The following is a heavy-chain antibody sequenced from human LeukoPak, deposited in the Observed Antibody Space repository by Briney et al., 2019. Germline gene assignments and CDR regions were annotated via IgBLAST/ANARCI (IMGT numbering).Heavy chain of an antibody. CDR1: GGSISSGGYY. J-gene: IGHJ3*02. CDR3: AREPKPDIVVAPAAVTPGAFDI. Sequence: SQTLSLTCTVSGGSISSGGYYWSWIRQHPGKGLEWIGYIYYSGSTYYNPSLKSRVTISVDTSKNQFSLKLSSVTAADTAVYYCAREPKPDIVVAPAAVTPGAFDIWGQGTMVTVSS. D-gene: IGHD2-2*01. CDR2: IYYSGST. V-gene: IGHV4-31*03.